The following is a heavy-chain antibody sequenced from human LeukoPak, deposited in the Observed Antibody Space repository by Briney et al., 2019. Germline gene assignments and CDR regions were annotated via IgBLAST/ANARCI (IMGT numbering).Heavy chain of an antibody. V-gene: IGHV3-23*01. CDR1: GFTFSSYA. Sequence: GGSLRLSCAASGFTFSSYAMSWVRQAPGKGLEWVSAISGSGGSTYYADSVKGRFTISRDNSKNTLYLQMNSLRAEDTAVYYCAKIGEGVPAAIYYGVDVWGQGTTVTVSS. J-gene: IGHJ6*02. D-gene: IGHD2-2*01. CDR3: AKIGEGVPAAIYYGVDV. CDR2: ISGSGGST.